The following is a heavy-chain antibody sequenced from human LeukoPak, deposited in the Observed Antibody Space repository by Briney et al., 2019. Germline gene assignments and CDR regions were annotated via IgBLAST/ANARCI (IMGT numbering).Heavy chain of an antibody. CDR1: GGTFSSYA. D-gene: IGHD2-15*01. V-gene: IGHV1-69*06. Sequence: SVKVSCKPSGGTFSSYAISWVRQAPGQGLEWMGGIIPIFGTANYAQKFQGRVTITADKSTSTAYMELRSLRSDDTAVYYCARDPDIVVVVAATRRSWFDPWGQGTLVTVSS. J-gene: IGHJ5*02. CDR2: IIPIFGTA. CDR3: ARDPDIVVVVAATRRSWFDP.